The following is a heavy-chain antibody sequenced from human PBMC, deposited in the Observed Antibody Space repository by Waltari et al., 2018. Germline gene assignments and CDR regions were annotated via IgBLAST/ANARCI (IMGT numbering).Heavy chain of an antibody. Sequence: HLQQWGAGLLKPSETLSLTCGVYGGPLSGHYWSWIRQSPERGMGWIGEVSHRGNTTYNPSLSGRATISVDTSRSQVSLKLHSVTAADTTVYYCAKTLLLSLYALDVWGQGTTVIVSS. V-gene: IGHV4-34*02. CDR3: AKTLLLSLYALDV. CDR1: GGPLSGHY. J-gene: IGHJ6*01. CDR2: VSHRGNT. D-gene: IGHD1-26*01.